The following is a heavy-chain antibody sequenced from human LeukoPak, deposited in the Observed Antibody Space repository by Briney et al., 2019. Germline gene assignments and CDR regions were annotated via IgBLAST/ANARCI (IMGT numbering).Heavy chain of an antibody. D-gene: IGHD4-17*01. V-gene: IGHV4-34*01. CDR3: ARPTGDDYGDXFLD. Sequence: SETLSLTCAVYGGSFSGYYWSWIRQPPGKGLEWIGEINHSGSTNYNPSLKSRVTISVDTSKNQFSLKLSSVTAADTAAYYCARPTGDDYGDXFLDWGQGTLVTVSS. CDR1: GGSFSGYY. CDR2: INHSGST. J-gene: IGHJ4*02.